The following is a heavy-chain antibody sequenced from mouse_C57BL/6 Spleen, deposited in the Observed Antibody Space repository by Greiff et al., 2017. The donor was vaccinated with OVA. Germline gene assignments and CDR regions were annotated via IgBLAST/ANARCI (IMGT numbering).Heavy chain of an antibody. CDR1: GYAFSSSW. CDR2: IYPGDGDT. CDR3: AIITTVSLDV. Sequence: QVQLKESGPELVKPGASVKISCKASGYAFSSSWMNWVKLRPGKGLEWIGRIYPGDGDTNYNGKFNGKATLTADKSSSTAYMQLSSLTSEDSAVYFCAIITTVSLDVWGTGTTVTVSS. J-gene: IGHJ1*03. V-gene: IGHV1-82*01. D-gene: IGHD1-1*01.